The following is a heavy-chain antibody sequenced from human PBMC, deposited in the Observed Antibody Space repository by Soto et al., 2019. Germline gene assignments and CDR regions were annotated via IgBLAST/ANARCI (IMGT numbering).Heavy chain of an antibody. V-gene: IGHV3-23*01. CDR1: GFTFSSYA. Sequence: PGGSLRLSCAASGFTFSSYAMSWVRQAPGKGLEWVSAISGSGGSTYYADSVKGRFTISRDNSKNTLYLQMNSLRAEDTAVYYCAKDHSIVVVITSLFDYWGQGTLVTVSS. CDR3: AKDHSIVVVITSLFDY. CDR2: ISGSGGST. D-gene: IGHD3-22*01. J-gene: IGHJ4*02.